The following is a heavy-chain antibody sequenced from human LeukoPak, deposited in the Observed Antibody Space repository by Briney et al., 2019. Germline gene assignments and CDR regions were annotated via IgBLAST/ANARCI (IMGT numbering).Heavy chain of an antibody. V-gene: IGHV3-21*01. CDR1: GFTVSSNY. CDR3: ARRSSSDAFDI. CDR2: ISSSSSYI. J-gene: IGHJ3*02. D-gene: IGHD6-19*01. Sequence: GGSLRLSCAASGFTVSSNYMSWVRQAPGKGLEWVSSISSSSSYIYYADSVKGRFTISRDNAKNSLYLQMNSLRAEDTAVYYCARRSSSDAFDIWGQGTMVTVSS.